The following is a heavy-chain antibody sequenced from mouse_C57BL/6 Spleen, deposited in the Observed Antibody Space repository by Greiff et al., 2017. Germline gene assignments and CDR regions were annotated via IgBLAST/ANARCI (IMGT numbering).Heavy chain of an antibody. V-gene: IGHV1-82*01. CDR1: GYAFSSSW. J-gene: IGHJ4*01. Sequence: VQLQQSGPELVKPGASVKISCKASGYAFSSSWMNWVKQRPGKGLEWIGRIYPGDGDTNYNGKFKGKATLTADKSSSTAYMQLSSLTSEDSAVYVCARIQLRGAMDYWGQGTSVTVSS. D-gene: IGHD3-2*02. CDR2: IYPGDGDT. CDR3: ARIQLRGAMDY.